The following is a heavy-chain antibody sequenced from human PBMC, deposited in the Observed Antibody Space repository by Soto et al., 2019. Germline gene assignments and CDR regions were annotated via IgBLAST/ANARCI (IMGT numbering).Heavy chain of an antibody. Sequence: QVQLQQWGAGLLKPSETLSLTCAVYGGSFSGYYWSWIRQPPGKGLEWIGEINHSGSTNYNPSLKSRVTISVDTSKNQFSLKLSSVTAADTAVYYCARGRYSYVLVVDYWGQGTLVTVSS. D-gene: IGHD5-18*01. V-gene: IGHV4-34*01. J-gene: IGHJ4*02. CDR2: INHSGST. CDR3: ARGRYSYVLVVDY. CDR1: GGSFSGYY.